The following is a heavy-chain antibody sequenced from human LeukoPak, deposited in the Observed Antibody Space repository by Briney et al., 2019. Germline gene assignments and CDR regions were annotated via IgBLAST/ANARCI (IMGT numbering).Heavy chain of an antibody. J-gene: IGHJ3*02. CDR2: INSDGSST. V-gene: IGHV3-74*01. D-gene: IGHD3-22*01. CDR3: ARAYYYDSSGYPKAFDI. Sequence: GGSLRLSCAASGFTFSSYWMHWVRQAPGQGLVWVSRINSDGSSTSYADSVKGRFTISRDNAKNTLYLQMNSLRAEDTAVYYCARAYYYDSSGYPKAFDIWGQGTMVTVSS. CDR1: GFTFSSYW.